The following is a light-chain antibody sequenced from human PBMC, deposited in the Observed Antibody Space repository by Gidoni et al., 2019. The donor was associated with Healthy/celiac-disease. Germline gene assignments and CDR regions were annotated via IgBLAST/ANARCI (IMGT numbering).Light chain of an antibody. CDR3: QQSYSTPPX. CDR1: QSISSY. CDR2: AAS. V-gene: IGKV1-39*01. Sequence: DIQMTQSPSSLSASVGDRVTITCRASQSISSYLNWYQQKPGKAPKLLIYAASSLQSGVPSRFSGSGSGTDFTLTISSLQPEDFATYYCQQSYSTPPXVXRGTKVESK. J-gene: IGKJ4*01.